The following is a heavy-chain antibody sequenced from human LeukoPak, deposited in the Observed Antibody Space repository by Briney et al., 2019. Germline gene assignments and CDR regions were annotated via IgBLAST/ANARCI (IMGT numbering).Heavy chain of an antibody. D-gene: IGHD4-17*01. V-gene: IGHV1-69*19. Sequence: RASVKVSCKASGGTFSSYAISWVRQAPGQGLEWMGGIIPIFGTANYAQKFQGRVTITADESTSTAYMELSSLRSEDTAVYYCARDPGLTTVTTRWDWFDPWGQGTLVTVSS. CDR3: ARDPGLTTVTTRWDWFDP. CDR2: IIPIFGTA. J-gene: IGHJ5*02. CDR1: GGTFSSYA.